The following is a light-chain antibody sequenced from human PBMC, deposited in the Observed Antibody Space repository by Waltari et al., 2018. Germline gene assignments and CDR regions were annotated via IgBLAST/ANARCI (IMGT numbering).Light chain of an antibody. CDR3: QQYFTTPLT. CDR2: WAS. CDR1: LSLLFTTNNKNY. J-gene: IGKJ4*01. Sequence: DIVMTQSPESQAVSLGERATINCKSSLSLLFTTNNKNYLAWYQHKAGQPPKLLIYWASTRASGVPDRFSGSGSGTDFTLTISSLQSEDAAVYYCQQYFTTPLTFGGGTKVEIK. V-gene: IGKV4-1*01.